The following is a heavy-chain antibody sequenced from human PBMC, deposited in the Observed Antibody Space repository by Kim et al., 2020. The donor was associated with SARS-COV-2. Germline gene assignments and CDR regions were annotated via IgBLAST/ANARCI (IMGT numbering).Heavy chain of an antibody. D-gene: IGHD2-2*01. CDR3: ASSIVVVPAAFDP. CDR2: INHSGST. V-gene: IGHV4-34*01. J-gene: IGHJ5*02. Sequence: SETLSLTCAVYGGSFSGYYWSWIRQPPGKGLEWIGEINHSGSTNYNPSLKSRVTISVDTSKNQFSLKLSSVTAADTAVYYCASSIVVVPAAFDPWGQGTLVTVSS. CDR1: GGSFSGYY.